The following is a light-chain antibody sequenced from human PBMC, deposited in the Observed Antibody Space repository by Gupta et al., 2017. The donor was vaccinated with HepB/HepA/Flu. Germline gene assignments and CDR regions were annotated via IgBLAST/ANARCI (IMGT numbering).Light chain of an antibody. V-gene: IGLV1-40*01. CDR2: DNP. Sequence: QSVLTQPPSVSGASGQRVTISCTGSGSNIGADYDVHWYQQVPGTAPKLLNYDNPYRPSGVPDRFSGSRSGTSASLAITGLQAEDEADYYCQSDDRSLGGSGVGGGTKLTVL. CDR1: GSNIGADYD. J-gene: IGLJ2*01. CDR3: QSDDRSLGGSG.